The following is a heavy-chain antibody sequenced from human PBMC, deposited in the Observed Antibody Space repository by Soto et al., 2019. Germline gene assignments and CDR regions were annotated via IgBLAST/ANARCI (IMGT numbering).Heavy chain of an antibody. J-gene: IGHJ6*02. CDR3: AKDNGRSNSNYYYYYGMDV. CDR2: ISGSGGST. Sequence: GGSLRLSCAASGFTFSSYAMSWVRQAPGKGLEWVSAISGSGGSTYYADSVKGRFTISRDNSKNTLYLQMNSLRAEDTAVYYCAKDNGRSNSNYYYYYGMDVWGQGTTVTVSS. V-gene: IGHV3-23*01. CDR1: GFTFSSYA.